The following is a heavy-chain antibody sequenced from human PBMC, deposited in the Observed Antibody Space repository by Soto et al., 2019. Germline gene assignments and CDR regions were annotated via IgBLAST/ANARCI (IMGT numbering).Heavy chain of an antibody. V-gene: IGHV2-70*01. CDR1: GFSLSTRGMC. D-gene: IGHD6-19*01. CDR2: IDWDDDK. J-gene: IGHJ5*01. Sequence: SGPTLVNPTQTLTLTCTFSGFSLSTRGMCVSWIRQPPGKALEWLALIDWDDDKYYSTSLKTRLTISRDTSKNHVVLTMTNMDPVDTAMYYCARSPGYSSGWFDYWGQGTLVTVS. CDR3: ARSPGYSSGWFDY.